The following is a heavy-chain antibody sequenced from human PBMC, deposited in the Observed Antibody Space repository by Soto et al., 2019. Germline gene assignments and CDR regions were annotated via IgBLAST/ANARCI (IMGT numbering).Heavy chain of an antibody. CDR1: GGSITNYY. Sequence: QVQLQESGPGLVKPSETLSLTCTVSGGSITNYYCSWFRQPPGKGLEWIGYINSDGYSAYNLSLKRRVTRSVDASESQFSLMLESVTATDTAVYYCASHGFGPLHGLVDVWGPGTTVIVSS. CDR3: ASHGFGPLHGLVDV. D-gene: IGHD3-10*01. CDR2: INSDGYS. J-gene: IGHJ6*02. V-gene: IGHV4-4*09.